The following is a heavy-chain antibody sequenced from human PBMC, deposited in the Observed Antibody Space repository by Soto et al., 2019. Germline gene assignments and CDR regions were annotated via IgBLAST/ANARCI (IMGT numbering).Heavy chain of an antibody. CDR3: AMRTTVTGPNDAFDI. D-gene: IGHD4-17*01. V-gene: IGHV4-31*03. Sequence: QVQLQESGPGLVKPSQTLSFTCTVSGGSISSGGYYWSWIRQHPGKGLEWIGYIYYSGSTYYNPSLKSRVTISVDTSKNQFSLKLSSVTAADTAVYYCAMRTTVTGPNDAFDIWGQGTMVTVSS. J-gene: IGHJ3*02. CDR1: GGSISSGGYY. CDR2: IYYSGST.